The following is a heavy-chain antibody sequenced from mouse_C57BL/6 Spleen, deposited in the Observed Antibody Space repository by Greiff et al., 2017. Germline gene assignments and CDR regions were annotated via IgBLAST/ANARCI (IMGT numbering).Heavy chain of an antibody. CDR3: AREATVVATEGWYFDV. J-gene: IGHJ1*03. CDR1: GFTFSDYY. D-gene: IGHD1-1*01. CDR2: INYDGSST. V-gene: IGHV5-16*01. Sequence: EVQVVESEGGLVQPGSSMKLSCTASGFTFSDYYMAWVRQVPEKGLEWVANINYDGSSTYYLDSLKSRFIISRDNAKNILYLQMSSLKSEDTATYYCAREATVVATEGWYFDVWGTGTTVTVSS.